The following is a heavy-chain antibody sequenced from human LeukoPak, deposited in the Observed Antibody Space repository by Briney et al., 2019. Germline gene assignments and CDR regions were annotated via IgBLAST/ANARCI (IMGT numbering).Heavy chain of an antibody. CDR3: ASYDFWSGNPDY. V-gene: IGHV4-59*04. D-gene: IGHD3-3*01. Sequence: SETLSLTCTVSGGSISSYYWSWIRQPPGKGLEWIGYIYHSGSTYYNPSLKSRVTISVDRSKNQFSLKLSSVTAADTAVYYCASYDFWSGNPDYWGQGTLVTVSS. CDR2: IYHSGST. CDR1: GGSISSYY. J-gene: IGHJ4*02.